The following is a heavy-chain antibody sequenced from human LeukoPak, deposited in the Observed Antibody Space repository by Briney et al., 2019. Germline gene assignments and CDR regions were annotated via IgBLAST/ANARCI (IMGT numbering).Heavy chain of an antibody. D-gene: IGHD2-15*01. CDR1: GGSISTYY. Sequence: PSETLSLTCTVSGGSISTYYWSWIRQPPGKGLEWIGNIDYSGSTNYNPSFKSRITISVDTSRNQFSLQLSSVTAADTAVYYCARIHRYCSGGACYVLDNWGQGTLVAVSS. CDR2: IDYSGST. V-gene: IGHV4-59*01. CDR3: ARIHRYCSGGACYVLDN. J-gene: IGHJ4*02.